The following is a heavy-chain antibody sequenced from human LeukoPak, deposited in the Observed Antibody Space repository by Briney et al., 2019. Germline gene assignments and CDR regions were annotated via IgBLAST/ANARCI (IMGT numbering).Heavy chain of an antibody. D-gene: IGHD6-19*01. CDR3: ARVSGWYWFDQ. CDR2: ISSDGRIT. CDR1: GYTFSSYA. Sequence: GGSLRLSCEGSGYTFSSYAMHWVHQAPGKGLEYVAAISSDGRITYYANFVKGRFTISRDNSKNTLYLQMGSLRTEDMAVYYCARVSGWYWFDQWGQGTLVTVSS. J-gene: IGHJ5*02. V-gene: IGHV3-64*01.